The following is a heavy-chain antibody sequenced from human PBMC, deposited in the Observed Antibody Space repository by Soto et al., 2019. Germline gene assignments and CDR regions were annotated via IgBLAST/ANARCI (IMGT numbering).Heavy chain of an antibody. V-gene: IGHV3-13*01. Sequence: PGGSLRLSCAASGFTFSSYDMHWVRQAPGKGLEWVSAIGTAGDTYYPGSVKGRFTISRENAKNSLYLQMNSLRAGDTAVYYCARSYSSSWYSPPDYWGQGTLVTVSS. J-gene: IGHJ4*02. CDR3: ARSYSSSWYSPPDY. CDR2: IGTAGDT. CDR1: GFTFSSYD. D-gene: IGHD6-13*01.